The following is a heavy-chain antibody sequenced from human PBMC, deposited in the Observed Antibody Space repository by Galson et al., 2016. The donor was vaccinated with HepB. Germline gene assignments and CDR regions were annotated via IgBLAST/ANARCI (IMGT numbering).Heavy chain of an antibody. D-gene: IGHD6-25*01. CDR3: AKLYGWYGSGYFQH. Sequence: SLRLSCAASGFTFTNNAVSWVRQAPGKGLEWVSALSGSGYTTYYADSVKGRFTTSRDNSKNTLYLQMNSLRAEDTAVYYCAKLYGWYGSGYFQHWGQGTLVTVSS. CDR2: LSGSGYTT. CDR1: GFTFTNNA. V-gene: IGHV3-23*01. J-gene: IGHJ1*01.